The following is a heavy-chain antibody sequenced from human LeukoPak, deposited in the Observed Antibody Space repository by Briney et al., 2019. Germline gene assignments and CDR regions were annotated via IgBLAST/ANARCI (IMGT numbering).Heavy chain of an antibody. J-gene: IGHJ4*02. CDR1: GFTFSSYW. V-gene: IGHV3-7*02. CDR3: ARVSGYGSGGSCYHIDY. Sequence: QPGGSLRLSCAASGFTFSSYWMSSGRQAPGKGLGWVANIKQDGSEKYYVDSVKDRFTISRDNAKNSLSLQMNSLRAEDTAVYYCARVSGYGSGGSCYHIDYWGQGTLVTVSS. CDR2: IKQDGSEK. D-gene: IGHD2-15*01.